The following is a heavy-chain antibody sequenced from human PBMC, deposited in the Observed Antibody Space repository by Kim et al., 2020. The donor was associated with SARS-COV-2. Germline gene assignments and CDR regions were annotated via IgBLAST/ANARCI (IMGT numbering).Heavy chain of an antibody. CDR2: IKSKTDGGTT. D-gene: IGHD3-22*01. CDR3: TTDQGWYYDSSGYSGLNWFDP. V-gene: IGHV3-15*01. J-gene: IGHJ5*02. CDR1: GFTFSNAW. Sequence: GGSLRLSCAASGFTFSNAWMSWVRQAPGKGLEWVGRIKSKTDGGTTDYAAPVKGRFTISRDDSKNTLYLQMNSLKTEDTAVYYCTTDQGWYYDSSGYSGLNWFDPWGQGTLVTVSS.